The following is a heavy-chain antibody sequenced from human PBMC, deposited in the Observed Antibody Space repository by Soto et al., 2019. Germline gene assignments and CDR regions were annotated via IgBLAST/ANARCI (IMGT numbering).Heavy chain of an antibody. CDR2: INPSGGRT. Sequence: ASVIVPCKESGYTFTSYYMHWVRQAPGQGLEWIGIINPSGGRTSYAQKFQGRVTMTRDTSKSPVYMELSSLRPEDTAVYYCARDVAYCGGHCYQEYYRMDVWG. D-gene: IGHD2-21*02. CDR3: ARDVAYCGGHCYQEYYRMDV. J-gene: IGHJ6*02. CDR1: GYTFTSYY. V-gene: IGHV1-46*01.